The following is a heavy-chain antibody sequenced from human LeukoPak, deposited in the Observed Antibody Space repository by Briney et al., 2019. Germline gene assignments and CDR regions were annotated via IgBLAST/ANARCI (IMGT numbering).Heavy chain of an antibody. V-gene: IGHV4-59*13. CDR3: AGLWFGEPTPGAFDI. J-gene: IGHJ3*02. Sequence: PSETLSLTCAVSGGSISTYYWSWIRQPPGKGLDWIGYIYYSGSTNYNPSLKSRVTISVDTSKNQFSLKLSSVTAADTAVYYCAGLWFGEPTPGAFDIWGQGTMVTVSS. CDR1: GGSISTYY. D-gene: IGHD3-10*01. CDR2: IYYSGST.